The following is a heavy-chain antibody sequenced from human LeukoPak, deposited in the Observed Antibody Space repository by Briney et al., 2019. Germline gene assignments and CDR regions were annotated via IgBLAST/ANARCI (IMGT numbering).Heavy chain of an antibody. D-gene: IGHD5-24*01. J-gene: IGHJ4*02. V-gene: IGHV3-66*01. CDR2: IYSGGST. Sequence: GGSLTLSCAASGFTVSSKYMSWVRHAPGKGLEWVSVIYSGGSTYYADSVKGRFTISRDNSKNTVYRQMNSLRAEDTAVYYCARESSGWLQLFDYWGQGTLVTVSS. CDR3: ARESSGWLQLFDY. CDR1: GFTVSSKY.